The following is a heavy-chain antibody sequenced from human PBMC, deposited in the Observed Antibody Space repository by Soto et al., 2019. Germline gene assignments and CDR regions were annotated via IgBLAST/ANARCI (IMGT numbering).Heavy chain of an antibody. CDR1: GGSISSGGYY. J-gene: IGHJ4*02. Sequence: QVQLQESGPGLVKPSQTLSLTCTVSGGSISSGGYYWSWIRQHPGKGLEWIGYIYYSGSTYYNPSRKGRVTISVDTSKNQFAPKLSSVTAADTAVYYCARGRSSTSPYPIGYWGQGTLVTVSS. D-gene: IGHD2-2*01. CDR2: IYYSGST. CDR3: ARGRSSTSPYPIGY. V-gene: IGHV4-31*03.